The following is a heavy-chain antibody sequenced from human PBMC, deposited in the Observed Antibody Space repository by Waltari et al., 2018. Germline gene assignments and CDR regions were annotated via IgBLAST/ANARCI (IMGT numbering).Heavy chain of an antibody. J-gene: IGHJ4*02. V-gene: IGHV3-30*01. CDR3: AREEVPPVVNDDGPYFDY. D-gene: IGHD2-15*01. CDR2: ISYDGSNK. Sequence: QVQLVESGGGVVQPGRSLRLSCAASGFTFSSYAMHWVRQAPGKGLEWVAVISYDGSNKYYADSVKGRFTISRDNSKNTLYLQMNSLRAEDTAVYYCAREEVPPVVNDDGPYFDYWGQGTLVTVSS. CDR1: GFTFSSYA.